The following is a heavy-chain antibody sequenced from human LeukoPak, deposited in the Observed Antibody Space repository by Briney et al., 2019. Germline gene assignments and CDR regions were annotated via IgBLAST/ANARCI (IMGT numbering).Heavy chain of an antibody. D-gene: IGHD6-6*01. CDR1: GGSFSDYY. CDR3: AGSIAARLDY. Sequence: SETLSLTCAVYGGSFSDYYWSWVRQPPGKGLEWIGEINHSGSTNYNPSLKSRVTISVDTSKNQFSLKLSSVTAADTAVYYCAGSIAARLDYWGQGTLVTVSS. J-gene: IGHJ4*02. V-gene: IGHV4-34*01. CDR2: INHSGST.